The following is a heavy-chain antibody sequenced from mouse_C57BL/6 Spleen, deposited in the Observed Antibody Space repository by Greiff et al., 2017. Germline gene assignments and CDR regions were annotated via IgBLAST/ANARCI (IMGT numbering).Heavy chain of an antibody. Sequence: QVQLQQPGAELVRPGSSVKLSCKASGYPFTSYWMHWVKQRPIQGLEWIGNIDPSDSETPYNQKFKDKATLTLDKSSSTAYMQLSSLTSEDSAVYYCARYEVGYAMDYWGQGTSVTVSS. J-gene: IGHJ4*01. CDR2: IDPSDSET. D-gene: IGHD1-1*01. V-gene: IGHV1-52*01. CDR1: GYPFTSYW. CDR3: ARYEVGYAMDY.